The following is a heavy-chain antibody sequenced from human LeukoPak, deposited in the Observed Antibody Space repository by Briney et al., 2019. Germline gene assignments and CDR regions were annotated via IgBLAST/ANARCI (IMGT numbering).Heavy chain of an antibody. J-gene: IGHJ5*02. CDR2: IKYDGIDT. CDR3: VRLAFHFDP. Sequence: PGGSLRLSCAASGFKFSDYWMTWVRQAPGRGLEWVASIKYDGIDTYYVDSLRGRFTISRDDAKNSLYLQMNSLRAEDTAVYFCVRLAFHFDPWGQGILVTVSS. D-gene: IGHD2/OR15-2a*01. CDR1: GFKFSDYW. V-gene: IGHV3-7*04.